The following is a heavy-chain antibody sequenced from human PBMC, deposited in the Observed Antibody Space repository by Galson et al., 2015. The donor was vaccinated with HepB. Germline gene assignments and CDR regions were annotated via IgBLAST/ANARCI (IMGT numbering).Heavy chain of an antibody. V-gene: IGHV3-23*01. CDR3: SKDGAPVGY. D-gene: IGHD3-16*01. CDR2: ISGPGTTT. J-gene: IGHJ4*02. CDR1: GFTFRNYA. Sequence: SLRLSCAASGFTFRNYAMSWVRQAPGQGLEWVSTISGPGTTTYYAGSVKGRFTISRDNFKNTLYLQMGSLRAEDTAVYYCSKDGAPVGYWGQGTLVTVSS.